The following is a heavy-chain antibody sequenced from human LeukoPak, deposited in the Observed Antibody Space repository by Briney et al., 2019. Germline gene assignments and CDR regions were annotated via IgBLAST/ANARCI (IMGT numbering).Heavy chain of an antibody. D-gene: IGHD3-22*01. V-gene: IGHV1-8*01. J-gene: IGHJ4*02. CDR1: GYTFTSYD. Sequence: ASVTVSCKASGYTFTSYDINWVRQATGQGLEWMGWMNPNSGNTGYAQKFQGRVTMTRNTSISTAYMELSSLRSEDTAVYYCARAVYDSSGYYDYWGQGTLVTVSS. CDR3: ARAVYDSSGYYDY. CDR2: MNPNSGNT.